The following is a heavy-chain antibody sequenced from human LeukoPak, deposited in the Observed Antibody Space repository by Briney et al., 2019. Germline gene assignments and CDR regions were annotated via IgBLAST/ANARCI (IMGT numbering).Heavy chain of an antibody. D-gene: IGHD6-13*01. V-gene: IGHV1-18*01. CDR1: GYTFTSYG. Sequence: ASVKVSCKASGYTFTSYGISWVRQAPGQGLEWMGWISAYNGNTNYAQKLQGRVTMTTDTSTSTAYMELRSLRSDDTAVYYCARAYGSGKVAAAGTFDYWGQGTLVTVSS. J-gene: IGHJ4*02. CDR3: ARAYGSGKVAAAGTFDY. CDR2: ISAYNGNT.